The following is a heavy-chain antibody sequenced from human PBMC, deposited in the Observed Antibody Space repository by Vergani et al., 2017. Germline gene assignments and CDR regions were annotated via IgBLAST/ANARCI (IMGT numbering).Heavy chain of an antibody. Sequence: AASGFTFSSYWMSWVRQAPGKGLEWVANIKQDGSEKYYVDSVKGRFTISRDNAKNSLYLQMNSLRAEDTAVYYCARCGSGWSRKTFDYWGQGTLVTVSS. CDR1: GFTFSSYW. J-gene: IGHJ4*02. CDR3: ARCGSGWSRKTFDY. CDR2: IKQDGSEK. D-gene: IGHD6-19*01. V-gene: IGHV3-7*03.